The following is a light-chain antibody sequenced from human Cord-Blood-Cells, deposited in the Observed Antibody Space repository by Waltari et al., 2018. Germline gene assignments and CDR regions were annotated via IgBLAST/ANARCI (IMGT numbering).Light chain of an antibody. V-gene: IGLV3-25*03. J-gene: IGLJ3*02. CDR3: QSADSSGTYWV. Sequence: SYELTQPPSVSVSPGHTARITCSGDALPKQYAYWYQQKQGQAPVLVIYKDSERPSGIPERFSGSSSGTTVTLTISGVQAEDEADYYCQSADSSGTYWVFGGGTKLTVL. CDR2: KDS. CDR1: ALPKQY.